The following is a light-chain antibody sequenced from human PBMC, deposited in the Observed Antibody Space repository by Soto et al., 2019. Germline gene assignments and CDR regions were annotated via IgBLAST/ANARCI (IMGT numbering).Light chain of an antibody. Sequence: DIQLPQSPSSLSRSVGDRVTLTCRVSQAFTPYLNWYRLKPGKVPNLLIFRASNLQSGVPSRFSGSGSGTHFNLTDSGLQPEDVVTCYGQRTFNAPWTFGQGTKVGI. CDR2: RAS. J-gene: IGKJ1*01. CDR3: QRTFNAPWT. V-gene: IGKV1-27*01. CDR1: QAFTPY.